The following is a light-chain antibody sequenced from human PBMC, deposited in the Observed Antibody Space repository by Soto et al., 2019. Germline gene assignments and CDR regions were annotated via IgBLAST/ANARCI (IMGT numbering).Light chain of an antibody. CDR2: GAS. CDR1: QSVRSSF. J-gene: IGKJ1*01. CDR3: QHYACSAWR. Sequence: EIVLTQSPGTLSLSPGERATLSCRASQSVRSSFLAWFQQRPGQAPRLLIFGASNRATGIPDRFSGGGSGTDFTLTMSRLEAEDCAVYYCQHYACSAWRFGQGTRVESK. V-gene: IGKV3-20*01.